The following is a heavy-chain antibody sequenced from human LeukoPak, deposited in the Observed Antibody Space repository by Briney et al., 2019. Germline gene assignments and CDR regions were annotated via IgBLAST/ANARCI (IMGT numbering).Heavy chain of an antibody. CDR1: GFTFSSYG. CDR2: ISSSCSTI. Sequence: TGGSLRLSCAASGFTFSSYGMSWVRQAPGKGLEWVSYISSSCSTIYYADSVKGRFTISRDNAKNSLYLQMNSLRAEDTAVYYCARDLRSYILTGRAWYDALDIWGQGTMVTVSS. D-gene: IGHD3-9*01. V-gene: IGHV3-48*04. CDR3: ARDLRSYILTGRAWYDALDI. J-gene: IGHJ3*02.